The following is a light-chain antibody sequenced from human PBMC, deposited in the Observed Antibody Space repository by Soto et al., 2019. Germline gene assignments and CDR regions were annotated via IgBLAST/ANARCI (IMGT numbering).Light chain of an antibody. V-gene: IGLV1-47*01. J-gene: IGLJ2*01. CDR3: VAWDDSLSAVL. Sequence: QSVLTQPPSASGTPGQRVTISCSGSSANIGSNYVYWYQQVPGTAPKLLIYSNNQRPSGVPDRFSAFKSGTSSSLAISGLRSEDEADYYCVAWDDSLSAVLFGGGTKVTVL. CDR1: SANIGSNY. CDR2: SNN.